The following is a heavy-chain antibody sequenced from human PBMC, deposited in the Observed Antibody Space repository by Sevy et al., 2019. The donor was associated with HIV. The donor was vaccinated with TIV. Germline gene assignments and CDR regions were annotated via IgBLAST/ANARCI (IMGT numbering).Heavy chain of an antibody. CDR3: AREGILNPAGTSY. V-gene: IGHV3-53*01. CDR2: IYSGGAT. Sequence: GGSLRLSCAVSGLSVSSNYMSWVRQAPGKGLEWVSLIYSGGATYYADSVKGRFTISRDNAKNSLYLQMNSLRAEDTAVYYCAREGILNPAGTSYWGQGTLVTVSS. D-gene: IGHD6-13*01. J-gene: IGHJ4*01. CDR1: GLSVSSNY.